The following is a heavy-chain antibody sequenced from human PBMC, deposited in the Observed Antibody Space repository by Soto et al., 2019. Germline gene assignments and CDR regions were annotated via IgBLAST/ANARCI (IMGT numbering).Heavy chain of an antibody. CDR3: ASIRGGMGY. J-gene: IGHJ4*02. D-gene: IGHD3-10*01. V-gene: IGHV3-72*01. CDR2: TKAKAYSYTT. Sequence: EVQLVESGGGLVQPGGSLRLSCAASGITLSDHFIDWVRQAPGKGLAWVGRTKAKAYSYTTEYAASVKVRFTISRDDSENSEYLQMNSLKTEDTAVYYCASIRGGMGYWGQGTLVTVSP. CDR1: GITLSDHF.